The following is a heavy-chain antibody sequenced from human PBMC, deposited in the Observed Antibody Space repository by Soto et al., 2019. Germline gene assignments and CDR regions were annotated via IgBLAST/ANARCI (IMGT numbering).Heavy chain of an antibody. CDR2: IYPGDSDT. V-gene: IGHV5-51*01. Sequence: GESLKISCMGSGFSFTTYWIAWVRQMPGKGLECMGIIYPGDSDTRYSPSFQGQVTISADKSINTAYLQWSSLKASGTAMYYCANISLVRAPTGSMDVWGQGTTVTVSS. CDR3: ANISLVRAPTGSMDV. CDR1: GFSFTTYW. D-gene: IGHD3-10*01. J-gene: IGHJ6*02.